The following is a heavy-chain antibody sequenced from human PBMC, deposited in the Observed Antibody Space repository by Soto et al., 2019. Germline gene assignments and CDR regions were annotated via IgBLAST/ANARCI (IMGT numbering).Heavy chain of an antibody. D-gene: IGHD3-9*01. V-gene: IGHV2-26*01. CDR3: ARARDDILTGYYIPHFDY. Sequence: SGTTLVNPTETLTLTCTVSGFSLSNARMGVSWIRQPPGKALEWLAHIFSNDEKSYSTSLKSRLTISKDTSKSQVILTMTNMDPVDTATYYCARARDDILTGYYIPHFDYWGQGTLVTVSS. J-gene: IGHJ4*02. CDR1: GFSLSNARMG. CDR2: IFSNDEK.